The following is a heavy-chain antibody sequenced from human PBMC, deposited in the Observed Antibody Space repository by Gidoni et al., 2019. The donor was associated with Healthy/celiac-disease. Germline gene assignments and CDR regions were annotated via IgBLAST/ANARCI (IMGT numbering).Heavy chain of an antibody. CDR3: ARDFLGYCSGGSCYVPYYYYYGMDV. V-gene: IGHV3-30-3*01. CDR1: GFTFSSYA. D-gene: IGHD2-15*01. J-gene: IGHJ6*02. CDR2: ISYDGSNK. Sequence: QVQLVESGGGVVQPGRSLRLSCAASGFTFSSYALHWVRQAPGKGLEWVAVISYDGSNKYYADSVKGRFTISRDNSKNTLYLQMNSLRAEDTAVYYCARDFLGYCSGGSCYVPYYYYYGMDVWGQGTTVTVSS.